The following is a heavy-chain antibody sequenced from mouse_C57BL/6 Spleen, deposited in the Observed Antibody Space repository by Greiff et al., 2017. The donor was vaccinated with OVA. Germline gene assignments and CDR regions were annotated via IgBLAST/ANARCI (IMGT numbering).Heavy chain of an antibody. J-gene: IGHJ2*01. V-gene: IGHV1-22*01. CDR1: GYTFTGYN. D-gene: IGHD1-1*01. CDR3: ARGTTVDYFDY. CDR2: INPNNGGT. Sequence: EVQLQQSGPELVKPGASVKMSCKASGYTFTGYNMHWVKQRHGKSLEWIGYINPNNGGTSYNQKFKGKATLTVNKSSSTAYMELRSLTSEDSAVYYCARGTTVDYFDYWGQGTTLTVSS.